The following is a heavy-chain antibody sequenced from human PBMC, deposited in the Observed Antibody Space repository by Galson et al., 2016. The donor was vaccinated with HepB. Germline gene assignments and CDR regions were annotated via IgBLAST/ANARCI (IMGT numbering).Heavy chain of an antibody. J-gene: IGHJ4*02. Sequence: SLRLSCAASGFTFSSYSMNWVRQAPGKGLEWVAHISNDGSNQHYADSVKGRFTISRDNSENTLYLQMKSLSVEDTAVYYCVREGRNWDHYHGFFDSWGQGTLVTVSS. CDR3: VREGRNWDHYHGFFDS. V-gene: IGHV3-30*03. D-gene: IGHD7-27*01. CDR1: GFTFSSYS. CDR2: ISNDGSNQ.